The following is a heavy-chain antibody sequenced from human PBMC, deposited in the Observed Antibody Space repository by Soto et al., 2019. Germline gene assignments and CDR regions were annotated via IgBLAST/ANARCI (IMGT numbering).Heavy chain of an antibody. J-gene: IGHJ3*02. V-gene: IGHV1-18*01. D-gene: IGHD2-15*01. CDR3: ARDRYCSGGSCSLGGDAFDI. CDR2: ISAYNGNT. CDR1: GYTFTSYG. Sequence: GASVKVSCKASGYTFTSYGISWVRQAPGQGLEWMGWISAYNGNTNYAQKLQGRVTMTTDTSTSTAYMELRSLRSDDTAVYYCARDRYCSGGSCSLGGDAFDIWGQGTMVTVSS.